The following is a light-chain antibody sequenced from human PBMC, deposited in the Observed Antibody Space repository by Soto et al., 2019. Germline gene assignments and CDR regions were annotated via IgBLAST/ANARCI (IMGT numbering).Light chain of an antibody. J-gene: IGKJ1*01. V-gene: IGKV3-20*01. CDR2: GAS. CDR3: QQYGSSPGM. Sequence: EIVLTQSPGTLSLSPGERATLSCRASQSVSSSYLAWYQQNPGHAPRLLIYGASSRPAGIPDRFSGSWSGTDFPLTISRLEPEDFAVYCCQQYGSSPGMFGQGTKVEIK. CDR1: QSVSSSY.